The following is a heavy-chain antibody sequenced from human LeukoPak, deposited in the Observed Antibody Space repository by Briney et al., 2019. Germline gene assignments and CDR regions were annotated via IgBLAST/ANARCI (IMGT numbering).Heavy chain of an antibody. CDR2: INQDGSDK. V-gene: IGHV3-7*01. CDR1: GFTFSSYS. J-gene: IGHJ3*02. CDR3: ASDPFTISAYDAFNI. D-gene: IGHD3-3*02. Sequence: QSGGSLRLSCAASGFTFSSYSMNWVRQAPGKGLEWVANINQDGSDKYYVDSVKGRLTISRDNAKNSLYLQMNSLRVEDTAVYYCASDPFTISAYDAFNIWGQGTVVTVSS.